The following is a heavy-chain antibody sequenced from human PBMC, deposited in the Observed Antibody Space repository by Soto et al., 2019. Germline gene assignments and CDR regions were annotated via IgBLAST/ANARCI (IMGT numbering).Heavy chain of an antibody. V-gene: IGHV3-74*03. CDR3: DRDLSGRADV. J-gene: IGHJ6*02. CDR2: LNEDGSFT. Sequence: XVCLSLSCIASEFTFSSYSMHWVRQVPGKGLVWLSRLNEDGSFTSYADSVKGRFSIFRDNAKKTLYLQMNSLSAEDSAVYYCDRDLSGRADVWGQGTQVTVSS. D-gene: IGHD3-10*01. CDR1: EFTFSSYS.